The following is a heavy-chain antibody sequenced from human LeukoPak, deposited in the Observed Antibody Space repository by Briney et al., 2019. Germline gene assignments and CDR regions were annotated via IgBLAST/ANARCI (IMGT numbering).Heavy chain of an antibody. J-gene: IGHJ1*01. Sequence: GASVKVSCKASGGTFSSCAISWVRQAPGQGLEWMGGLIPIFGTANYAQKFQGRVTITADESTSTAYMELSSLRSEDTAVYYCARGFTYYDILTGYYTVAEYFQHWGQGTLVTVSS. CDR2: LIPIFGTA. D-gene: IGHD3-9*01. CDR3: ARGFTYYDILTGYYTVAEYFQH. CDR1: GGTFSSCA. V-gene: IGHV1-69*13.